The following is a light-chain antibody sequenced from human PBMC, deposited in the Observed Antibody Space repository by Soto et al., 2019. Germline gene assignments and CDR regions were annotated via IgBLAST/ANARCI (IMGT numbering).Light chain of an antibody. CDR2: EVN. J-gene: IGLJ1*01. CDR1: SSDVGGYNY. Sequence: QSVLTQPPSASGSPGQSVAISCTGTSSDVGGYNYVSWYQQHPGKAPKLMIYEVNKRPSGVPDRFSGSKSGFTASLTISGLQAEDESHYYCSSFTSISTYVFGTGTKVTVL. V-gene: IGLV2-8*01. CDR3: SSFTSISTYV.